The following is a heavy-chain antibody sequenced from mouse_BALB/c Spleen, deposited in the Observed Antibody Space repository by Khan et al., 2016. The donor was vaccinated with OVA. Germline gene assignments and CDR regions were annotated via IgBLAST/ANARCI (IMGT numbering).Heavy chain of an antibody. CDR1: GFSLTSYG. CDR3: VKQNYGTLYAMDY. Sequence: QVQLKQSGPALVAPSQSLSITCTVSGFSLTSYGVNGVRQPPGKGLEWLGVIWGDGSTNYHSVLISRLSISTDNSKSQDFLKLNSLQTDDTATYYCVKQNYGTLYAMDYWGQGTAVTVSS. J-gene: IGHJ4*01. CDR2: IWGDGST. V-gene: IGHV2-3*01. D-gene: IGHD2-1*01.